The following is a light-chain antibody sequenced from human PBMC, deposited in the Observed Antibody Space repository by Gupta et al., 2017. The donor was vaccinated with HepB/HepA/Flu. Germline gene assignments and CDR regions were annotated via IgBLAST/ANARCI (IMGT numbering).Light chain of an antibody. CDR2: GAS. CDR1: QSVSSSY. V-gene: IGKV3-20*01. Sequence: EIVLTPSPGTLSLSPGERATLSCRASQSVSSSYLAWYQQKPGQAPRLLIYGASSRATGIPDRFSGSGSGTDFTLTISSLEPEDFAVYYCQQYGSSPFTFGPGTKVDIK. J-gene: IGKJ3*01. CDR3: QQYGSSPFT.